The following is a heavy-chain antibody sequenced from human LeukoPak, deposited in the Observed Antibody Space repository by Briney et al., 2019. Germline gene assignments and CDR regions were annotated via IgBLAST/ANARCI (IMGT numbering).Heavy chain of an antibody. Sequence: SETLSLTCSVSGVSITSNYWSWIRQPPGKGLEWLGYTHHSGATSYNPSLKSRSTMPLDTSNNQFSLKLSSVTAADTAVYYCARSSGHSYGDFDYWGQGNLVTVSS. J-gene: IGHJ4*02. V-gene: IGHV4-59*01. D-gene: IGHD5-18*01. CDR2: THHSGAT. CDR1: GVSITSNY. CDR3: ARSSGHSYGDFDY.